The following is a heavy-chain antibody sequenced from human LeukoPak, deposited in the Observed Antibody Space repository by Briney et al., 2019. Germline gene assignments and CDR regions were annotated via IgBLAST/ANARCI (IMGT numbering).Heavy chain of an antibody. Sequence: TGGSLRLSCAAPGFTFSSYEMNWVRQAPGKGLEWISYISSGGSTIYYADSVKGRFTISRDNAKNSLYLQMNSLRAEDTAVYYCARANLEEYYDSSGPNLDYWGQGTLVTVSS. CDR3: ARANLEEYYDSSGPNLDY. V-gene: IGHV3-48*03. CDR1: GFTFSSYE. CDR2: ISSGGSTI. J-gene: IGHJ4*02. D-gene: IGHD3-22*01.